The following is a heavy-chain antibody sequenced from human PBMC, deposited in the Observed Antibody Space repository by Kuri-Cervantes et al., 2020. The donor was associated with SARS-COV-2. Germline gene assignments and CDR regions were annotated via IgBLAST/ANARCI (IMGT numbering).Heavy chain of an antibody. CDR2: IKSKTDGGTT. CDR3: TRETYSSSYWFDP. Sequence: GGSLRLSCAASGFTFSSAWMNWVRQAPGKGLEWVGRIKSKTDGGTTDYAAPVKGRFTISRDDSKNTLYLQMNSLKTEDTAVYYCTRETYSSSYWFDPWGQGTLVTVSS. CDR1: GFTFSSAW. J-gene: IGHJ5*02. D-gene: IGHD6-6*01. V-gene: IGHV3-15*07.